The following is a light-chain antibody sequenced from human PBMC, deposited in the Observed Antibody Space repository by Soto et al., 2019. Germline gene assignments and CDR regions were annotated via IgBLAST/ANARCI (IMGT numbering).Light chain of an antibody. CDR1: QSVCSSY. CDR3: LQYGSSPFT. J-gene: IGKJ3*01. V-gene: IGKV3-20*01. Sequence: EIVLTQSPGTLSLSPGERATLSCRASQSVCSSYLAWYQQKPGQTPRLLIYGASSRATGIPDRFSGSGSGTDFTLTISRLEPEDFAVYYCLQYGSSPFTFGPGTKVDVK. CDR2: GAS.